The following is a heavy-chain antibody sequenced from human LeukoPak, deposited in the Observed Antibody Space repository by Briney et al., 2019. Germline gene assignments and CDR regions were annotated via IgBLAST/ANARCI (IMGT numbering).Heavy chain of an antibody. J-gene: IGHJ4*02. CDR2: ISVNNGNT. V-gene: IGHV1-18*01. CDR3: AREGVDY. Sequence: ASVKVSCKASGYTFTGYGISWVRQAPGQGLEWMGWISVNNGNTKYAQKVQGRLTMTTDTSTSTAYMELRSLRSDDTAVYYCAREGVDYWGQGTLVTVSS. D-gene: IGHD3-16*01. CDR1: GYTFTGYG.